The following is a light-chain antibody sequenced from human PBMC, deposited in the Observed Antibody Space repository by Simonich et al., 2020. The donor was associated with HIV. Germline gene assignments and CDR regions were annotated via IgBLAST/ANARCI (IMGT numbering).Light chain of an antibody. CDR2: DVS. CDR3: CSYAGSYTLV. J-gene: IGLJ2*01. Sequence: QSALTQPRSVSGSPGQSVTISCTGTSSDVGGYHYVFWYPQHPGKAPKLMSYDVSKRPSGVPDRVAGYKSGNPASLTISGVQAEDEADYYCCSYAGSYTLVFGGGTKLTVL. CDR1: SSDVGGYHY. V-gene: IGLV2-11*01.